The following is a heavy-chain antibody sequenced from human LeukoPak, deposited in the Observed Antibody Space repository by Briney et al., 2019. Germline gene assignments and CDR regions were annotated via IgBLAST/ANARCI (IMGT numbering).Heavy chain of an antibody. V-gene: IGHV1-8*03. CDR1: GYTFTSYD. Sequence: ASVKVSCKASGYTFTSYDINWVRQATGQGLEWMGWMNPNSGNTGYAQKFQGRVTITRNTSISTAYIELSSLRSEDTAVYSCARGPSGVVVPAALLGKRPWFDPWGQGTLVTVSS. CDR3: ARGPSGVVVPAALLGKRPWFDP. J-gene: IGHJ5*02. D-gene: IGHD2-2*01. CDR2: MNPNSGNT.